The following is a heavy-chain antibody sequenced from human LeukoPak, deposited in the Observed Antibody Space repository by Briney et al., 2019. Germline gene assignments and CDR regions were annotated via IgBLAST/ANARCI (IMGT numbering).Heavy chain of an antibody. J-gene: IGHJ4*02. Sequence: GGSLRLSCAASGFIFSNNWMSWVRQAPGKGLEWVANIKEDGSEKHYVDSVKGQFTISRDNAKNSLYLQMNSLRAEDTAVYYCARDSAKGGSKGAIGATDYWGQGTLVTVSS. CDR2: IKEDGSEK. D-gene: IGHD1-26*01. CDR1: GFIFSNNW. V-gene: IGHV3-7*01. CDR3: ARDSAKGGSKGAIGATDY.